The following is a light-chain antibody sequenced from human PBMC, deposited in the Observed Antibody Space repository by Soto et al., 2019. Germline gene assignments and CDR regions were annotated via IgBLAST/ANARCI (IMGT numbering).Light chain of an antibody. J-gene: IGLJ1*01. Sequence: QSVLTQPPSASGALGQRVTISCSGGSSNIGSNTVNWYQQPPGTAPKLLICSTDQRPSGVPDRFSGSKSGTSASLAISGLQSEYEADYYCATWDGSLTGYVFGTGTKVTVL. CDR1: SSNIGSNT. V-gene: IGLV1-44*01. CDR3: ATWDGSLTGYV. CDR2: STD.